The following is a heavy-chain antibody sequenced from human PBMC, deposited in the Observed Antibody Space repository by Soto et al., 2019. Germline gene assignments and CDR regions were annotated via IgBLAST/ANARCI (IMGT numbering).Heavy chain of an antibody. CDR3: ASGGYFDLWSGFSPHDY. V-gene: IGHV3-23*01. CDR1: GFTFSSNA. Sequence: GGSLRLSCAASGFTFSSNAMSWVRQAPGKGLEWVAGISAIGRNAFYADSVRGRFTVSRDNANGTLSLQMNSLKVEDTAVYYCASGGYFDLWSGFSPHDYWGQGTLVTVSS. J-gene: IGHJ4*02. D-gene: IGHD3-3*01. CDR2: ISAIGRNA.